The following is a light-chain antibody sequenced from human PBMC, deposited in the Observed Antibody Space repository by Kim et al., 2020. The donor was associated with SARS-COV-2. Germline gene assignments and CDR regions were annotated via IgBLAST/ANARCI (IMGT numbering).Light chain of an antibody. V-gene: IGLV3-9*01. J-gene: IGLJ3*02. Sequence: VPLGQTARITCGGNNIGSKNVHWYQQKPGQAPVLVIYRDSNRPSGIPERVSGSNSGNTDTLTISRAQAGDEADYYCQVWDSSTAWVFGGGTQLTVL. CDR3: QVWDSSTAWV. CDR1: NIGSKN. CDR2: RDS.